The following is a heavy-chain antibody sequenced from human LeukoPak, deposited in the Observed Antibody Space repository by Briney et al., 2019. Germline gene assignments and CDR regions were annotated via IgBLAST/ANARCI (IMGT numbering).Heavy chain of an antibody. V-gene: IGHV3-21*01. J-gene: IGHJ4*02. CDR1: GFTFSSYS. CDR2: ISSSSSYI. Sequence: GGPLRLSCAASGFTFSSYSMNWVRQARGKGLEWVSSISSSSSYIYYADSVKGRFTISRDNAKNSLYLQMNSLRAEDTAVYYCARELDGDYGVIDYWGQGTLVTVSS. D-gene: IGHD4-17*01. CDR3: ARELDGDYGVIDY.